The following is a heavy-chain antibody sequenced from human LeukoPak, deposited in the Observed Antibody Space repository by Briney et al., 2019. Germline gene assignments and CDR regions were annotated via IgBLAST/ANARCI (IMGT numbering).Heavy chain of an antibody. CDR2: INPNSGGT. V-gene: IGHV1-2*02. Sequence: ASVKVSCKASGYTFTGYYMHWVRQAPGQGLERMGWINPNSGGTNYAQKFQGRVTMTRDTSISTAYMELSRLRSDDTAVYYCARAIGYCSSTSCSPIGYYYYGMDVWGQGTTVTVSS. CDR1: GYTFTGYY. J-gene: IGHJ6*02. D-gene: IGHD2-2*01. CDR3: ARAIGYCSSTSCSPIGYYYYGMDV.